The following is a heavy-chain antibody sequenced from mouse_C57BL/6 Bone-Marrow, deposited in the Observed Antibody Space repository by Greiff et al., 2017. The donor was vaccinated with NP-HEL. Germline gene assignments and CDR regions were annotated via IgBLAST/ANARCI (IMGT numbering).Heavy chain of an antibody. D-gene: IGHD2-12*01. CDR2: IDPANGDT. CDR3: TTLYSGYYFDY. CDR1: GFNIKDAY. Sequence: EVQLQESGAELVRPGASVKLSCTASGFNIKDAYMHWVKQRPEQGLEWIGWIDPANGDTEYASKFQGKATITADTSSNTAYLQLSSLTSEDTAVYYCTTLYSGYYFDYWGQGTTLTVSS. V-gene: IGHV14-4*01. J-gene: IGHJ2*01.